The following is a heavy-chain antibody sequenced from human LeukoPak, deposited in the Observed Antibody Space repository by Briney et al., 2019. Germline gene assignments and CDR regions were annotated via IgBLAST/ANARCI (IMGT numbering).Heavy chain of an antibody. CDR3: ARGVATITSYFDY. D-gene: IGHD5-12*01. J-gene: IGHJ4*02. CDR2: INWNGGRT. Sequence: PGGSLRLSCAASGFTFDDYGLSWVRQAPGKGLEWVSGINWNGGRTGYADSVRGRFTISRDNAKNSLYLQMNSLRAEDTGMYYCARGVATITSYFDYWGQGTLVTVSS. CDR1: GFTFDDYG. V-gene: IGHV3-20*04.